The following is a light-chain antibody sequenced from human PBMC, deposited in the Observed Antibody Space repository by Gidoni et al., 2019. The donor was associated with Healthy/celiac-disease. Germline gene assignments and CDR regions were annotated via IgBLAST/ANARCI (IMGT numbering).Light chain of an antibody. CDR2: GAS. CDR1: QSVSSN. CDR3: QQYNNWPPDT. J-gene: IGKJ3*01. V-gene: IGKV3-15*01. Sequence: EIVMTQSPATLSVSPGERATLSCRASQSVSSNLAWYQQKPGQAPRLLIYGASTRATGIPARFSGSGSGTEFTLTISSLQSEDFAVYYCQQYNNWPPDTFXPXTKVXIK.